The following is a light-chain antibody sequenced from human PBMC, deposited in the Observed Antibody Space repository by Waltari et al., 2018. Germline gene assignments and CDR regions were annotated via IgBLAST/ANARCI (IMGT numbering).Light chain of an antibody. CDR1: QSVSRA. CDR3: QHYVRLPVT. CDR2: AAS. Sequence: EIVLTQSPGTLSLSQGERATLSCRASQSVSRALAWYQQKPGKAPRLLIYAASSRATGIPDRFSGSGSGTDFSLTISRLEPEDFAVYYCQHYVRLPVTFGQGTKVEIK. J-gene: IGKJ1*01. V-gene: IGKV3-20*01.